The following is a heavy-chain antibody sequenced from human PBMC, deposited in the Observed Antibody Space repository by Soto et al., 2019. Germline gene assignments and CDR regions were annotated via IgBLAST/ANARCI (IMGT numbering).Heavy chain of an antibody. V-gene: IGHV1-46*03. CDR1: GYTFTSYY. D-gene: IGHD5-12*01. Sequence: ASVKVSCKASGYTFTSYYMHWVRQAPGQGLEWMGIINPSGGSTSYAQKFQGRVTMTRDTSTSTVYMELSSLRSEDTAVYYCASQAGGGYSGYEGPYYYYYYGMDVWGQGTTVTVSS. CDR3: ASQAGGGYSGYEGPYYYYYYGMDV. CDR2: INPSGGST. J-gene: IGHJ6*02.